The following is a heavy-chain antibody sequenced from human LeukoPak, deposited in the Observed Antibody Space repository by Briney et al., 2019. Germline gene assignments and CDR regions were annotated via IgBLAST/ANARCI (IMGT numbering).Heavy chain of an antibody. CDR2: IRSKAYGGTT. CDR1: GFTFGDYA. D-gene: IGHD2-15*01. CDR3: TRILGYCSGGSCPPAHH. V-gene: IGHV3-49*04. J-gene: IGHJ5*02. Sequence: PGGSLRLSCTASGFTFGDYAMSWVRQAPGKGLEWVGFIRSKAYGGTTEYAASVKGRFTISRDDSKSIAYLQMNSLKTEDTAVYYCTRILGYCSGGSCPPAHHWGQGTLVSVSS.